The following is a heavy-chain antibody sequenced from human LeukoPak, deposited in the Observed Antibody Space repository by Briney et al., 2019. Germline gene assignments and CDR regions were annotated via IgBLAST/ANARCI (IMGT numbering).Heavy chain of an antibody. CDR3: AKDRGMVAATPSYFDY. Sequence: GGSLRLSCAASGFTFSSYAMHWVRQAPGKGLEWVAVISYDGSNKYYADSVKGRFTISRDNSKNTLYLQMNSLRAEDTAVYYCAKDRGMVAATPSYFDYWGQGTLVTVSS. D-gene: IGHD2-15*01. CDR1: GFTFSSYA. CDR2: ISYDGSNK. J-gene: IGHJ4*02. V-gene: IGHV3-30*04.